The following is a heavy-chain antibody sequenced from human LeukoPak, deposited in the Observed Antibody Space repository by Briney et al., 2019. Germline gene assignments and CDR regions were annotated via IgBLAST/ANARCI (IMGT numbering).Heavy chain of an antibody. D-gene: IGHD3-3*01. CDR3: ARENKRITIFGTPGY. J-gene: IGHJ4*02. CDR1: GYTFTGYY. V-gene: IGHV1-2*02. CDR2: INPNSGGT. Sequence: ASVKVSCKASGYTFTGYYMHWVRQAPGQGLEWMGWINPNSGGTNYAQKLQGRVTMTRDTSISTAYMELSRLKSDDTAVYYCARENKRITIFGTPGYWGQGTLVTVSS.